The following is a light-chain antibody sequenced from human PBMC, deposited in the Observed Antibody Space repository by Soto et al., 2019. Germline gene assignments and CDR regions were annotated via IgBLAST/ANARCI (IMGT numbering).Light chain of an antibody. Sequence: SVLTQPPSVSGAPGQRVTISCTGSSSNIGAGYDVHWYQQLPGTAPQLLIYDNSKRPSGVPDRFSGSKSGTSASLAITGLQAEDEADYYCQSYDSSLSVVFGGGTKLTVL. CDR3: QSYDSSLSVV. J-gene: IGLJ2*01. V-gene: IGLV1-40*01. CDR2: DNS. CDR1: SSNIGAGYD.